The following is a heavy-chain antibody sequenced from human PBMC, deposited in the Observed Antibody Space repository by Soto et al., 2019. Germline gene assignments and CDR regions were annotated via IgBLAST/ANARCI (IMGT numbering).Heavy chain of an antibody. Sequence: PSETLSLTCTVSGGSISSYYWSSILQPPGKGLEWIGYIYYSGSTNYNPSLKMRVTISVDTSKDRFSLKLSSLTAADTAVYYCARDSSSSWYGPTGYYGMDVWGQGPTVSVSS. D-gene: IGHD6-13*01. J-gene: IGHJ6*02. CDR1: GGSISSYY. CDR3: ARDSSSSWYGPTGYYGMDV. CDR2: IYYSGST. V-gene: IGHV4-59*01.